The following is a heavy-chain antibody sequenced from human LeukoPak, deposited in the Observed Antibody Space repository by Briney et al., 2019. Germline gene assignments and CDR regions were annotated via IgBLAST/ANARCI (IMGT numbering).Heavy chain of an antibody. CDR1: GFTFSTYA. CDR3: ARGALGYCSGEPCLGAFDI. J-gene: IGHJ3*02. Sequence: GGSLRLSCAGTGFTFSTYAMHWVRQAPGKGLEWVATRSSDGNSKNYADSVKGRFTISRDNSKNTLYLQMNSLRAEDTAVYYCARGALGYCSGEPCLGAFDIWGQGTMVTVSS. V-gene: IGHV3-30*04. D-gene: IGHD2-15*01. CDR2: RSSDGNSK.